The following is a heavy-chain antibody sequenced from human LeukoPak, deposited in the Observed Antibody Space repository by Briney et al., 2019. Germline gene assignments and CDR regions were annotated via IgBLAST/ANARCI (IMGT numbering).Heavy chain of an antibody. CDR2: IYYSGST. Sequence: SETLSLTCTVSGDSISSYYWSWIRQPPGKRLEYIGYIYYSGSTNYNPSLKSQVTISVDMSKNQFSLKLSSVTAADTAVYYCARVASDRSGWHMVYWGQGTLVTVSS. CDR1: GDSISSYY. D-gene: IGHD6-19*01. CDR3: ARVASDRSGWHMVY. J-gene: IGHJ4*02. V-gene: IGHV4-59*01.